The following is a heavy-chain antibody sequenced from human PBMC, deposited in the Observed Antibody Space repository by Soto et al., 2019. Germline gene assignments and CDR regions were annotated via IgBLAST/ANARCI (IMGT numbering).Heavy chain of an antibody. Sequence: ASVKVSCKASGYTFTGFYLHWVRQAPGQGLEWMGWINPDSGGRRYAEKFHGRVTMVRDTSISTAFMELTSVTAADTAVYYCARVKLAGRGGFDYWGLGTLVTVSS. CDR2: INPDSGGR. V-gene: IGHV1-2*02. D-gene: IGHD2-15*01. CDR1: GYTFTGFY. J-gene: IGHJ4*02. CDR3: ARVKLAGRGGFDY.